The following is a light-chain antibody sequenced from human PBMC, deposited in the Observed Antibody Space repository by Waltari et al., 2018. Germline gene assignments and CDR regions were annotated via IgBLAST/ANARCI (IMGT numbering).Light chain of an antibody. CDR1: QSVSSW. J-gene: IGKJ2*01. V-gene: IGKV1-5*03. CDR3: QQYNTYPRT. CDR2: RAS. Sequence: DIQMTQSPPTLSASVGDRVTITCRASQSVSSWLAWYQQKPGKAPNLLIYRASSLESGVPSRFSGSGSGTEFTLTISSLQPDDFATYYCQQYNTYPRTFGQGTKLEIK.